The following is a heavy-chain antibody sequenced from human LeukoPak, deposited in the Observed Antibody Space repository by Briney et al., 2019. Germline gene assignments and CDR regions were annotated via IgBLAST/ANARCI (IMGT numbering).Heavy chain of an antibody. J-gene: IGHJ5*02. CDR1: GYTFISHW. V-gene: IGHV1-46*01. CDR3: ARDTSSSASWWFDP. CDR2: INPNGGST. Sequence: ASVTVSCKASGYTFISHWMHWVRQAPGHGLEWMGIINPNGGSTVYAQKFQGRVTLTRDMSSSTLYMELRSLRSEDTAVYYCARDTSSSASWWFDPWGQGTLVTVSS. D-gene: IGHD6-6*01.